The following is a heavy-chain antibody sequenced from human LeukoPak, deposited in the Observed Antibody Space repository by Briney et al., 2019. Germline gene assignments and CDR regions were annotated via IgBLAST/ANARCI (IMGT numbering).Heavy chain of an antibody. D-gene: IGHD3-3*01. V-gene: IGHV4-34*01. CDR1: GGSFSGYY. CDR2: INHSGST. J-gene: IGHJ5*02. Sequence: SETLSLTCAVYGGSFSGYYWSWIRQPPGKGLEWIGEINHSGSTNYNPSLKSRVTISVDTSKNQFSLKLSSVTAADTAVYYCASSYYDFWSGYDSNWFDPWGQGTLVTVSS. CDR3: ASSYYDFWSGYDSNWFDP.